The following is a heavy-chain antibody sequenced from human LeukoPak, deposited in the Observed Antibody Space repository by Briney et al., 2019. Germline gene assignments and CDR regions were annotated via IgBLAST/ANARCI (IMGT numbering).Heavy chain of an antibody. V-gene: IGHV5-51*01. Sequence: GESLKISCKGSGYGFTSHWIGWVRQMPGKGLEWMGVIYPADSDTKYSPSFQGQVTISADKSISTAYLHWRSLKASDTAIYYCARLTDNDSPFDYWGRGILVSVSS. CDR1: GYGFTSHW. CDR3: ARLTDNDSPFDY. D-gene: IGHD2-21*02. J-gene: IGHJ4*02. CDR2: IYPADSDT.